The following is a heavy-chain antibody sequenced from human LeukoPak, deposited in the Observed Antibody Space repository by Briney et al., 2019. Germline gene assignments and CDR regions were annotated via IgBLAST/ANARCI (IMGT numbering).Heavy chain of an antibody. Sequence: SETLSLTCTVSGGSISTSYWSWIRQSPGKGLEWIGYVYYSGSTNYTPSLKSRVTISVDTPKNQFSLKLTSVTAADTAVYYCARHYYDISTGYYYFDYWGQGTLVTVSS. D-gene: IGHD3-9*01. V-gene: IGHV4-59*08. J-gene: IGHJ4*02. CDR3: ARHYYDISTGYYYFDY. CDR2: VYYSGST. CDR1: GGSISTSY.